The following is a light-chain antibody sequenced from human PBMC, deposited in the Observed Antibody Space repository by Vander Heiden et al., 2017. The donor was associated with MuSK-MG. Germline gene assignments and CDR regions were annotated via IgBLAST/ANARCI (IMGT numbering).Light chain of an antibody. Sequence: DIVLTQSPSTLSLSPGDRATLSCRASQSISRYLGWYQQKPGQAPRLLIYDASNMATGIPARFSGSGSGTDFTLTISSLEPEDFAIYYCQQRSNWPRTFGQGTKLEI. CDR3: QQRSNWPRT. J-gene: IGKJ2*01. CDR2: DAS. V-gene: IGKV3-11*01. CDR1: QSISRY.